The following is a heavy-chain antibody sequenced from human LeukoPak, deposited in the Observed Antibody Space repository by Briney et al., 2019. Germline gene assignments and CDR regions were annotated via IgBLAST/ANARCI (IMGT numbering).Heavy chain of an antibody. J-gene: IGHJ5*02. Sequence: ASVKVSCKASGYTFTSYDINWVRQAAGQGLEWMGIINPSGGSTSYAQKFQGRVTMTRDTSTSTVYMELSSLRSEDTAVYYCATLEGYCSGGSCPDWFDPWGQETLVTVSS. CDR3: ATLEGYCSGGSCPDWFDP. D-gene: IGHD2-15*01. CDR1: GYTFTSYD. V-gene: IGHV1-46*01. CDR2: INPSGGST.